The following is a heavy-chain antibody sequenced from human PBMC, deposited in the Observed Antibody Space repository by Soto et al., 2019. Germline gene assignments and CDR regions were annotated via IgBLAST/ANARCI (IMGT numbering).Heavy chain of an antibody. D-gene: IGHD2-8*01. Sequence: EVQLLESGGGFIHPGGSLRLSCAASGFSFSSFAVNWVRQAPGKGLEWVSIISGSADSTFYADSVKGRFTISRDNSKSTLYLQINSLRAADTAVYYCAKTRGAMIYAISVYGMDVWGQGTTVTVSS. CDR3: AKTRGAMIYAISVYGMDV. CDR1: GFSFSSFA. CDR2: ISGSADST. J-gene: IGHJ6*02. V-gene: IGHV3-23*01.